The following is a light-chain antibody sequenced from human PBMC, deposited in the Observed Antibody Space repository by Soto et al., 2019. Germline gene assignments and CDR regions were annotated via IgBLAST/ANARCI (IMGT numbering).Light chain of an antibody. V-gene: IGKV3-11*01. J-gene: IGKJ1*01. CDR2: DAS. CDR1: QSVSNY. Sequence: EIVLTQLPATLSLFPGERATLSCRASQSVSNYLTWYQQTPGQAPRLLIYDASSGATGIPPSVSGSGFGTDFTLTLISLQPEDFAVNYCHQRSNWPSTFAEGTKV. CDR3: HQRSNWPST.